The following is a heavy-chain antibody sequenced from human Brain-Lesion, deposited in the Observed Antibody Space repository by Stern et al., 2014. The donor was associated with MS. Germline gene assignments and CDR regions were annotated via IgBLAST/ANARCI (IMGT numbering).Heavy chain of an antibody. CDR1: GGSISSSNW. CDR3: ARFPASRPHVFDS. Sequence: QVQLQESGPGLVKPSGTLSLTCAVSGGSISSSNWWSWVRQSPGTGLEWIGESDHSGSTIYNPSLKSRVTVSADKSKTRSSLNPRSVTAADPAVYFCARFPASRPHVFDSWGQGTLVTVSS. CDR2: SDHSGST. V-gene: IGHV4-4*02. D-gene: IGHD6-13*01. J-gene: IGHJ4*02.